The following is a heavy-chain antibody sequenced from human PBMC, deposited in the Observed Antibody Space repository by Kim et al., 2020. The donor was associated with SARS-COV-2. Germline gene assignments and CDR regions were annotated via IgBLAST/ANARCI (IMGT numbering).Heavy chain of an antibody. CDR1: GFTFSDHY. D-gene: IGHD3-22*01. V-gene: IGHV3-72*01. Sequence: GGSLRLSCAASGFTFSDHYMDWVRQAPGKGLEWVGRTRNKANSYTTEYAASVKGRFTISRDDSKNSLYLQMNSLKTEDTAVYYCVRAVDYYDSSGYYSDAFDIWGQGTMVTVSS. CDR3: VRAVDYYDSSGYYSDAFDI. J-gene: IGHJ3*02. CDR2: TRNKANSYTT.